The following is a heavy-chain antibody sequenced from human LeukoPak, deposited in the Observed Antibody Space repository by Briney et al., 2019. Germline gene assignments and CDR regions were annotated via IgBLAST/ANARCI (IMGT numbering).Heavy chain of an antibody. CDR1: GDSITSNTYY. CDR3: EREHYYGTGSLKHFDC. Sequence: PSETLSLTCTVSGDSITSNTYYWAWIRQSPGKGLEWIGNIYYSGTTYYSPSLKSRATMSVDTSKNQFFLNLSSVTAADTAVYYCEREHYYGTGSLKHFDCWGLGTLVTVSS. D-gene: IGHD3-10*01. J-gene: IGHJ4*02. CDR2: IYYSGTT. V-gene: IGHV4-39*07.